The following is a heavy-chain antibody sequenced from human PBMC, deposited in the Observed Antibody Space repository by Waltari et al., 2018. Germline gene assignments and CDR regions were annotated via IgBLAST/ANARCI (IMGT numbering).Heavy chain of an antibody. J-gene: IGHJ5*02. CDR1: GGTFSSYT. CDR3: ARGGYSYGPNWFDP. CDR2: IIPSLGIA. V-gene: IGHV1-69*02. D-gene: IGHD5-18*01. Sequence: QVQLVQSGAEVKKPGSSVKVSCKASGGTFSSYTISWVRQAPGQGLEWMGRIIPSLGIANYAQKFQGRVTITADKSTSTAYMELSSLRSEDTAVYYCARGGYSYGPNWFDPWGQGTLVTVSS.